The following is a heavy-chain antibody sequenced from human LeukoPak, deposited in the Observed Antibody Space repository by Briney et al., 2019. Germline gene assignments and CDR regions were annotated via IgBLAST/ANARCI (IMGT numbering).Heavy chain of an antibody. J-gene: IGHJ5*02. V-gene: IGHV4-4*02. Sequence: SGTLSPTCAVSGGSISSSNWWSWVRQPPGKGLEWIGEIYHSGSTNYNPSLKSRVTISVDKSKNQFSLKLSSVTAADTAVYYCARDRSIAAAANWFDPWGQGTLVTVSS. CDR1: GGSISSSNW. D-gene: IGHD6-13*01. CDR2: IYHSGST. CDR3: ARDRSIAAAANWFDP.